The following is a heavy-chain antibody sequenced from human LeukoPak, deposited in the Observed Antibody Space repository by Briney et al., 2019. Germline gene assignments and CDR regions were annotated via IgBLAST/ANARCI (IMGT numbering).Heavy chain of an antibody. Sequence: GGSLRLSCVASGFTFSDYFMSWIRQAPGKGLEWLSFINSAGDNIYYADSVKGRFTISRDNSKNTLYLQMNSLTAEDTGVYYCANRVAQHDSWGQGTLVTVSS. CDR1: GFTFSDYF. J-gene: IGHJ5*02. CDR3: ANRVAQHDS. D-gene: IGHD3-16*01. V-gene: IGHV3-11*01. CDR2: INSAGDNI.